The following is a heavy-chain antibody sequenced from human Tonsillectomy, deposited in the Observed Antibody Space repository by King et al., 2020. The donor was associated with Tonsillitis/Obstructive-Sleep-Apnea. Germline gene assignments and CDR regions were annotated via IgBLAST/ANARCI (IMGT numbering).Heavy chain of an antibody. V-gene: IGHV1-18*01. Sequence: VQLVESGAEVKMPGASVKVSCKASGYTFISYGISWVRQAPGQGLEWMGWINAYNGNTNYAQKFQGRVTMTTDTSTSTAYMELRSLRSDDTAVYYCARGPDSGSFLGHYSFDYWGQGTLVTVSS. CDR1: GYTFISYG. CDR3: ARGPDSGSFLGHYSFDY. D-gene: IGHD1-26*01. CDR2: INAYNGNT. J-gene: IGHJ4*02.